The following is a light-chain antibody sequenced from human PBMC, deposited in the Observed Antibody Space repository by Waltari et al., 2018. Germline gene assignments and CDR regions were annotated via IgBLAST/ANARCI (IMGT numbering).Light chain of an antibody. CDR2: RKN. Sequence: QSVLTQPPSASGTPGQSVTISCSGSSSNIGSYSVYWYQQLPGTAPKLLIYRKNKRPSGVPDRFSGSKSGTSASLAISGLQSDDDADYYCASWDDSLSGWVFGGGTKLTVL. CDR3: ASWDDSLSGWV. CDR1: SSNIGSYS. J-gene: IGLJ3*02. V-gene: IGLV1-47*01.